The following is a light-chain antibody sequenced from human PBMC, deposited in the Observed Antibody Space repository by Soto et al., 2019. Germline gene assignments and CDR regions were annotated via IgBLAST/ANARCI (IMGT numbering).Light chain of an antibody. V-gene: IGLV2-14*01. CDR3: SSHTSRSTRGV. J-gene: IGLJ2*01. Sequence: QSALTQPASVSGSPGQSITISCTGTSSDVGAYNYVSWYQQHPGKAPKLMIYDVNNRPSGVSNRFSGSKSGYTASLTISGLQAEDGADYYCSSHTSRSTRGVFGGGTQLTVL. CDR2: DVN. CDR1: SSDVGAYNY.